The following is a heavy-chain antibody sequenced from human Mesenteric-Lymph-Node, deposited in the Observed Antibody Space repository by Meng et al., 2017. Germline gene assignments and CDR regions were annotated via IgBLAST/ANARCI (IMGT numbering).Heavy chain of an antibody. Sequence: GESLKISCRTSGFMFGDYAMSWFRQAPGKGLEWVAFIRSRAYGGTTDYAASVEGRFTISRDDSKSIAYLQMNSLKTEDTAVYYCTRCKDGYYDFWSGYYFLYNWFDPWGQGTLVNGAS. CDR3: TRCKDGYYDFWSGYYFLYNWFDP. D-gene: IGHD3-3*01. J-gene: IGHJ5*02. CDR1: GFMFGDYA. CDR2: IRSRAYGGTT. V-gene: IGHV3-49*03.